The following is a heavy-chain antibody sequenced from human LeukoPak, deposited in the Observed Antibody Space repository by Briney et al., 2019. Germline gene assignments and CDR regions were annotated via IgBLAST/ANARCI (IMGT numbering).Heavy chain of an antibody. CDR3: ARHEAAAPTPRSSYYYMDV. J-gene: IGHJ6*03. V-gene: IGHV4-39*01. D-gene: IGHD6-13*01. CDR2: IYYSGST. CDR1: GGSISSSSYY. Sequence: SETLSLTCTVSGGSISSSSYYWGWIRQPPGKGLEWIGSIYYSGSTYYNPSLKSRVTISVDTSKNQFSLKLSSVTAADTAVYYCARHEAAAPTPRSSYYYMDVWGKGTTVTVSS.